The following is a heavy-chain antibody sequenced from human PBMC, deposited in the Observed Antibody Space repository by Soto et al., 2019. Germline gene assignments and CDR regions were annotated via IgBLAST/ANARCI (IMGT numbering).Heavy chain of an antibody. Sequence: ASVKVSCKVSGYTLTELSMHWVRQAPGKGLEWMGGFDPEDGKTIYAQKFQGRVTMTEDTSTDTAYMELSSLRSEDTAVYYCATAQSPFDWTTSYYFDYWGQGTLVTVS. CDR1: GYTLTELS. V-gene: IGHV1-24*01. CDR2: FDPEDGKT. J-gene: IGHJ4*02. D-gene: IGHD3-9*01. CDR3: ATAQSPFDWTTSYYFDY.